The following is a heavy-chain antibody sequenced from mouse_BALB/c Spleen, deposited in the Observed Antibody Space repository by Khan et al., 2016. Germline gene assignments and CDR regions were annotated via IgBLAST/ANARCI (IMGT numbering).Heavy chain of an antibody. J-gene: IGHJ3*01. CDR2: IYPGDGDT. CDR3: AKGTPFAN. D-gene: IGHD2-14*01. Sequence: QVQLQQSGAELVRPGSSVKISCKASGFAFSSYWMNWVKQRPGQGLEWIGQIYPGDGDTNYNGTFKGKATLTADNSSSTAYMQLSSLTTEDSAVYFCAKGTPFANWGQGTLVTVSA. CDR1: GFAFSSYW. V-gene: IGHV1-80*01.